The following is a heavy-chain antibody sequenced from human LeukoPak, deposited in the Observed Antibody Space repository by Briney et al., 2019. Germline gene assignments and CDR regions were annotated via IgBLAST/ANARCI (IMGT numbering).Heavy chain of an antibody. Sequence: GRSLRLSCAASGFTFDDYAMHWVRQAPGKGLEWVSGISWNSGSIGYADSVKGRFTISRDNAKNSLYLQMNSLRAEDMALYCCAPRPITIFGVVTATSWGQGTLVTVSS. CDR1: GFTFDDYA. D-gene: IGHD3-3*01. CDR3: APRPITIFGVVTATS. V-gene: IGHV3-9*03. J-gene: IGHJ4*02. CDR2: ISWNSGSI.